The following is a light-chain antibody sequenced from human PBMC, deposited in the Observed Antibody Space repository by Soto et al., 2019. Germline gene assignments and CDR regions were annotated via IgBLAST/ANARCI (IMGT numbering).Light chain of an antibody. CDR2: GAS. CDR3: QQYGSSPRYT. Sequence: EIVLTQSPGTLSLSPGEGASLSCRASQSVNNNYLAWYQQKPGQAPSLLILGASRRAAAIPDRFSGSGSGTDFTLTISRMEPEDFAVYYCQQYGSSPRYTFGQGTKLEIK. V-gene: IGKV3-20*01. J-gene: IGKJ2*01. CDR1: QSVNNNY.